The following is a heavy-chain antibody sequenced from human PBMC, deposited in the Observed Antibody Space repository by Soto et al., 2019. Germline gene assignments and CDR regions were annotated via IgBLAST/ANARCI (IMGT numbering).Heavy chain of an antibody. CDR3: AKTRYDFWSGSDY. CDR1: GFTFSYYA. V-gene: IGHV3-23*01. Sequence: PGGSLRLSCAASGFTFSYYAMTWVRQAPGKGREWVSGISGSGDSTYYADAVKGRFTISRDNSKNTLYLQMNSLRAEDTAVYYCAKTRYDFWSGSDYWGQGTLVTVPQ. J-gene: IGHJ4*02. D-gene: IGHD3-3*01. CDR2: ISGSGDST.